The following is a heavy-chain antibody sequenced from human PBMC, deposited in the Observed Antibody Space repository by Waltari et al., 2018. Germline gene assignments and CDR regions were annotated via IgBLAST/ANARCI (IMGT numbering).Heavy chain of an antibody. CDR2: MNPNRCNT. CDR3: TAAGTNYYYYYGMDV. D-gene: IGHD6-13*01. V-gene: IGHV1-8*01. Sequence: QVQLVQSGAEVKKPGASVKVSCKASGYTFTSYDINWVRQATGQGLEWMGWMNPNRCNTGYAQKFQGRVTMTRNTSISTAYMELSSLRSEDTAVYYCTAAGTNYYYYYGMDVWGQGTTVTVSS. CDR1: GYTFTSYD. J-gene: IGHJ6*02.